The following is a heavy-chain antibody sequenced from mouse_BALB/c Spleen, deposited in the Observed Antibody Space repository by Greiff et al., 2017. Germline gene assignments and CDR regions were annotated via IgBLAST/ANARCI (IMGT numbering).Heavy chain of an antibody. CDR3: ALGFAY. V-gene: IGHV3-6*02. CDR2: ISYDGSN. J-gene: IGHJ3*01. Sequence: DVKLVESGPGLVKPSQSLSLTCPVTGYSITSGYYWNWIRQFPGNKLEWMGYISYDGSNNYNPSLKNRISITRDTSKNQFFLKLNSVTTEDTATYYCALGFAYWGQGTLVTVSA. CDR1: GYSITSGYY.